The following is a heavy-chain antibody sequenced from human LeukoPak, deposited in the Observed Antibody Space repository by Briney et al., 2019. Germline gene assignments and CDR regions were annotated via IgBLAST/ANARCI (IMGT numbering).Heavy chain of an antibody. CDR1: GFTFSSYG. J-gene: IGHJ3*02. Sequence: GGSLRLSCAASGFTFSSYGMHWVRQAPGRGLEWVAVIWYDGSNKYYADSVRGRFTISRDNSKNTLYLQMNSLRAEDTAVYYCARDLMVRGAPRAFDIWGQGTMVTVSS. CDR2: IWYDGSNK. D-gene: IGHD3-10*01. CDR3: ARDLMVRGAPRAFDI. V-gene: IGHV3-33*01.